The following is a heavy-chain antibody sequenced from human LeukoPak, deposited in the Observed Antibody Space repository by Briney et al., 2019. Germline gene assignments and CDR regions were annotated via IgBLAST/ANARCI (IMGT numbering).Heavy chain of an antibody. J-gene: IGHJ3*02. CDR3: ARVLWSKVNDAFDI. CDR2: ISSSSSYI. Sequence: PGGSLRLSCAASGFTFDDYAMHWVRQPPGKGLEWVSSISSSSSYIYYADSVKGRFTISRDNAKNSLYLQMNSLRAEDTAVYYCARVLWSKVNDAFDIWGQGTMVTVSS. V-gene: IGHV3-21*01. CDR1: GFTFDDYA. D-gene: IGHD3-3*01.